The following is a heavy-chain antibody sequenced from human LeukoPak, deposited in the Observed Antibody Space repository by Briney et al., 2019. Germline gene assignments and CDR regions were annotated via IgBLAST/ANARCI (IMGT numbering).Heavy chain of an antibody. CDR2: IYYSGST. CDR1: RGSISSSSYY. CDR3: ARHAYSSGWYVIGGYFDY. J-gene: IGHJ4*02. V-gene: IGHV4-39*01. Sequence: SGTPSVTCIVSRGSISSSSYYSGWIRHPPGKGLEWLGCIYYSGSTYYNPSLKSRVTISVDTSKNQFSLKLSSMTAANTAVYYCARHAYSSGWYVIGGYFDYWGQGTLVTVSS. D-gene: IGHD6-19*01.